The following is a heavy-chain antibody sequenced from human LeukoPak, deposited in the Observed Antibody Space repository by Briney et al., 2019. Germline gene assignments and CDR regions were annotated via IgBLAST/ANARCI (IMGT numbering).Heavy chain of an antibody. J-gene: IGHJ3*02. CDR3: ASKRRDAFDI. CDR2: IKSDGSST. CDR1: GFTFSSYW. Sequence: PGGSLRLSCAASGFTFSSYWMHWVRQAPGKGLVWVSRIKSDGSSTSYADSVKGRFTISRDNAKNSLYLQMNSLRAEDTAVYYCASKRRDAFDIWGQGTMVTVSS. V-gene: IGHV3-74*01.